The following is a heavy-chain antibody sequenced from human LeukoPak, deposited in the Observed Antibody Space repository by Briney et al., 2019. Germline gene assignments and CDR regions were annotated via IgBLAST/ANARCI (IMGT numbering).Heavy chain of an antibody. D-gene: IGHD3-10*01. Sequence: SETLSLTCTVSGGSISSYYWSWIRQPAGKGLEWIGRIYTSGSTNSNPSLKSRVTMSVDTSKNQFSLKLTSVTAADTAVYYCASDTDPYGSGSYNYWGQGTLVTVSS. J-gene: IGHJ4*02. CDR2: IYTSGST. CDR1: GGSISSYY. V-gene: IGHV4-4*07. CDR3: ASDTDPYGSGSYNY.